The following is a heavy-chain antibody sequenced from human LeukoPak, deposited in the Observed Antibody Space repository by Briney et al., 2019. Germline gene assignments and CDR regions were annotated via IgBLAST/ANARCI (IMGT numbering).Heavy chain of an antibody. V-gene: IGHV3-15*01. CDR1: GLTFSNAW. CDR3: ITGPGNSGY. D-gene: IGHD4-23*01. J-gene: IGHJ4*02. Sequence: GGSLRLSCAVSGLTFSNAWMSWVRQAPGKGLEWVGRIKSTTVDATPEYAAPVKGRFTISRDNSKHTVYLQMNSLKTEATAVYYCITGPGNSGYWGQGTLVTVSS. CDR2: IKSTTVDATP.